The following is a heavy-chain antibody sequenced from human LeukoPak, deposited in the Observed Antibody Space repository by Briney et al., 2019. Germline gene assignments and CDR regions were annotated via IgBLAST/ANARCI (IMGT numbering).Heavy chain of an antibody. CDR2: IYYSGST. J-gene: IGHJ4*02. D-gene: IGHD1-26*01. CDR1: GGSISSGGYY. Sequence: SQTLSLTCTVSGGSISSGGYYWSWIRQHPGKGLEWIGYIYYSGSTYYNPSLKSRITISVDTSKNQFSLKLSSVTAADTAVYYCARDPGVRAFDYWGQGTLVTVSS. V-gene: IGHV4-31*03. CDR3: ARDPGVRAFDY.